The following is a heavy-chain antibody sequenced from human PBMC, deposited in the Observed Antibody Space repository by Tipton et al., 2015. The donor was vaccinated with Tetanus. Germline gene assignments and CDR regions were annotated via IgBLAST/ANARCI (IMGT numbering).Heavy chain of an antibody. J-gene: IGHJ4*02. Sequence: TLSLTCTVSGDSISRGGYFLNWIRQRPGEGPGWIGYIYYSGDTYYNPSLKSRVSMSVDTSKNQFSLNLTSVTAADTAVYYCATKASPGLRNDYWGQGTLVTVSS. CDR1: GDSISRGGYF. V-gene: IGHV4-31*03. D-gene: IGHD1-14*01. CDR2: IYYSGDT. CDR3: ATKASPGLRNDY.